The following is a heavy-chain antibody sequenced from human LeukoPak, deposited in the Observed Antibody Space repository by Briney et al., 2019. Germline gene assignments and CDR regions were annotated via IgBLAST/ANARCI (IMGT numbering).Heavy chain of an antibody. Sequence: GGSLRLSCTASGFTFGDYAMIWLRQAPGKGLEWVGFIRSKAYGGTTEYAASVKGRFTISRDDSKSIAYLQMNSLKTEDTAVYYCTRTAVAGLDYWGQGTLVTVSS. J-gene: IGHJ4*02. CDR2: IRSKAYGGTT. CDR3: TRTAVAGLDY. D-gene: IGHD6-19*01. V-gene: IGHV3-49*03. CDR1: GFTFGDYA.